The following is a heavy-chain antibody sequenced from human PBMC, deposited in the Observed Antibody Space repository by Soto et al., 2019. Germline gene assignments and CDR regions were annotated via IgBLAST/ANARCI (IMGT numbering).Heavy chain of an antibody. Sequence: WGSLILSCAVSVFTVSSNYMNWVRQAPGKGLEWVSVLYSGGNTYYADSVKGRFTISSDDSKNTLYLLMNSLRADDTAVYYCARIEVSYNRGHPFDSWGQGTLVTVSS. CDR1: VFTVSSNY. V-gene: IGHV3-53*01. D-gene: IGHD3-10*01. J-gene: IGHJ4*02. CDR3: ARIEVSYNRGHPFDS. CDR2: LYSGGNT.